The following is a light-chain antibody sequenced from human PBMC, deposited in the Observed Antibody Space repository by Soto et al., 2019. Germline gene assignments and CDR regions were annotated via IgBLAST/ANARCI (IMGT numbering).Light chain of an antibody. V-gene: IGLV2-8*01. Sequence: QSVLTQPPSAYESPGQSVTIYCTGTSSDVGAYNYVSLYQQHPGKVPKLMIYEVSKRPSGVPDRFSGYKSGNTDSLTVSGLQAEDEADYYCTSDGGRNLVIFGGGAKLTV. CDR3: TSDGGRNLVI. J-gene: IGLJ2*01. CDR2: EVS. CDR1: SSDVGAYNY.